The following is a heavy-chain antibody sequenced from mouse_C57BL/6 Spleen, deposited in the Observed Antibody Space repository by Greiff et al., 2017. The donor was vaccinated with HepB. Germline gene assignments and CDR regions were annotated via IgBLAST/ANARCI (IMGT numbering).Heavy chain of an antibody. V-gene: IGHV5-4*01. D-gene: IGHD3-3*01. CDR2: ISDGGSYT. CDR3: ARGGGTGNYFDY. J-gene: IGHJ2*01. Sequence: VHLVESGGGLVKPGGSLKLSCAASGFTFSSYAMSWVRQTPEKRLEWVATISDGGSYTYYPDNVKGRFTISRDNAKNNLYLQMSHLKSEDTAMYYCARGGGTGNYFDYWGQGTTLTVSS. CDR1: GFTFSSYA.